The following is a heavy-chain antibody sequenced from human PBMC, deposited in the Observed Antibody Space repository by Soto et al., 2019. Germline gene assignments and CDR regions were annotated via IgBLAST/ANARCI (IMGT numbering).Heavy chain of an antibody. J-gene: IGHJ3*02. Sequence: QVPLVQSGAEVKKPGASVKVSCKASGYTFTGYYMHWVRQAPGQGLEWMGWINPNSSGTNYAQKFQGRVTMTRDTSVSTAYMELSRLRSDDTAVYYCARSSYGDYFGAFDIWGQGTMVTVSS. CDR2: INPNSSGT. V-gene: IGHV1-2*02. CDR3: ARSSYGDYFGAFDI. D-gene: IGHD4-17*01. CDR1: GYTFTGYY.